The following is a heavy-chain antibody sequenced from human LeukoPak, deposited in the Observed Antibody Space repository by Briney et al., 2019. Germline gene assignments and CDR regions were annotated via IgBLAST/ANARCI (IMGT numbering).Heavy chain of an antibody. J-gene: IGHJ4*02. CDR2: ISAYNGNT. D-gene: IGHD6-13*01. CDR3: ARDPAAAGYFDY. V-gene: IGHV1-18*01. CDR1: GGTFSSYA. Sequence: ASVKVSCKASGGTFSSYAISWVRQAPGQGLEWMGWISAYNGNTNYAQKLQGRVTMTTDTSTSTAYMELRSLRSDDTAVYYCARDPAAAGYFDYWGQGTLVTVSS.